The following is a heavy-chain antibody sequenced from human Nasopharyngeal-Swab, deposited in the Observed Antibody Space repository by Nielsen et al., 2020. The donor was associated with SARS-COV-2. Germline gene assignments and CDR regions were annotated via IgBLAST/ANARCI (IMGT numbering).Heavy chain of an antibody. J-gene: IGHJ6*03. CDR1: GFTFSSYG. Sequence: GGSLRPSCAASGFTFSSYGMHWVRQAPGKGLEWVAVIWYDGSNKYYADSVKGRFTISRDNSKNTLYLQMNSLRAEDTAVYYCAREGSWGQLVKNYYYYMDVWGKGTTVTVSS. D-gene: IGHD6-6*01. CDR3: AREGSWGQLVKNYYYYMDV. V-gene: IGHV3-33*01. CDR2: IWYDGSNK.